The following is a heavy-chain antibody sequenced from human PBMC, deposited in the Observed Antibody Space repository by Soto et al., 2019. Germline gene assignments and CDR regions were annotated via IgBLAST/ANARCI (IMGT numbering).Heavy chain of an antibody. CDR3: ARLWGSYCTGGTCNPYNWYDT. Sequence: PGESLKISCQGSGYIFSSYWITWVRQMPGKGLEWMGTIDPSDSYTNYSPSFQGHVTISADKSINTVYLQWSSLKASDTAMYYCARLWGSYCTGGTCNPYNWYDTWGQGALVTVSS. J-gene: IGHJ5*02. CDR2: IDPSDSYT. V-gene: IGHV5-10-1*01. CDR1: GYIFSSYW. D-gene: IGHD2-8*02.